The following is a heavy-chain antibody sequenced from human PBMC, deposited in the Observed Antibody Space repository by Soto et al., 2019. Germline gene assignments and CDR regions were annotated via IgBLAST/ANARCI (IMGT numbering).Heavy chain of an antibody. D-gene: IGHD4-4*01. CDR2: INAGNGNT. J-gene: IGHJ5*02. V-gene: IGHV1-3*01. Sequence: ASVKVSCKASGYTFTSYAMHWVRQAPGQRLEWMGWINAGNGNTKYSQKFQGRVTITRDTSASTAYMELSSLRSEDTAVYYCARASTVTPPVYWFDPWGQGTLVTVS. CDR3: ARASTVTPPVYWFDP. CDR1: GYTFTSYA.